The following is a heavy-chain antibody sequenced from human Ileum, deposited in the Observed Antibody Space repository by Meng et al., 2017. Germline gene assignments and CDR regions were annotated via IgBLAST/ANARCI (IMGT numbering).Heavy chain of an antibody. J-gene: IGHJ4*02. V-gene: IGHV4-61*08. CDR1: GGSVSSDGFQ. CDR2: AST. Sequence: QVQLEGSGPGLVRPAETPSLICTVSGGSVSSDGFQWGWVRQPPGKGLEWIGYASTNYNPSLKSRVTISLDTSKNQFSLELSSVTAADTAVYYCARDHWGSLDYWGQGILVTVSS. D-gene: IGHD7-27*01. CDR3: ARDHWGSLDY.